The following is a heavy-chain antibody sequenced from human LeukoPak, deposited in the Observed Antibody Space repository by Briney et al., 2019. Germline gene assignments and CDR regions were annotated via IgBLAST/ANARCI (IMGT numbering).Heavy chain of an antibody. CDR3: AKGGYTTCFDP. CDR2: IRSNGRDT. J-gene: IGHJ5*02. D-gene: IGHD2-15*01. V-gene: IGHV3-23*01. Sequence: GGSLRLSCAASGFSFSEYSMSWVRQAPGKGLEWVSNIRSNGRDTYYTDSVKGRFTISRDNSKNTLYLEMNSLRAEDTAVYYCAKGGYTTCFDPWGQGTLVTVSS. CDR1: GFSFSEYS.